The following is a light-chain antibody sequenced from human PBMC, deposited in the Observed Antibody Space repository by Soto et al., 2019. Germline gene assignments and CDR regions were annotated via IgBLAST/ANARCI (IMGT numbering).Light chain of an antibody. V-gene: IGLV1-51*01. CDR2: DTS. CDR3: GTWDTAFSAGK. J-gene: IGLJ3*02. Sequence: QSVLTQPPSVSAATGQRVIISCSGSDSNVGNNYVSWYQQFPGAPPKLLIYDTSKRPSWISDRFSASKSGTSATLIISSRQTGDEAHYYCGTWDTAFSAGKFGGGTKLTVL. CDR1: DSNVGNNY.